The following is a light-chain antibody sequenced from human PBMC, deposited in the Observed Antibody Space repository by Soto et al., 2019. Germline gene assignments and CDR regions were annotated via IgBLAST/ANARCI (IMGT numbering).Light chain of an antibody. Sequence: IQMTQSPSSVSASVGDTVTMTCRASQGVGSWLAWYQQKPGKAPNLLIYATSSLQSGVPSRISGRGGGTDNTRSLSSLQPEDFGTYNCQQTHSFPLTFGPGTKVDIK. CDR1: QGVGSW. V-gene: IGKV1-12*01. J-gene: IGKJ3*01. CDR3: QQTHSFPLT. CDR2: ATS.